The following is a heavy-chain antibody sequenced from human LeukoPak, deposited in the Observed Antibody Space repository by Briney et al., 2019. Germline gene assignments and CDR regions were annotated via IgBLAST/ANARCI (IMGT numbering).Heavy chain of an antibody. J-gene: IGHJ4*02. CDR2: IYSGGTT. V-gene: IGHV3-66*01. Sequence: GGSLRLSCAASGFIVSSNYMSWVRQAPGKGLEWVSIIYSGGTTYYADSVKGRFTISRDNSKNTLYLQMNSLRAEDTAVYFCARSGRTAPFDYWGQGTLVTVSS. CDR3: ARSGRTAPFDY. D-gene: IGHD2-15*01. CDR1: GFIVSSNY.